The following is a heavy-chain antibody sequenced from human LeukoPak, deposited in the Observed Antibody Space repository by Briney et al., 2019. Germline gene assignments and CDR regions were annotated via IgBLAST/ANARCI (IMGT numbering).Heavy chain of an antibody. D-gene: IGHD5-12*01. J-gene: IGHJ4*02. Sequence: GGSLRLSCAASGFTFSSYSMNWVRQAPGKGLEWVSSISSSSSYIYYADSVKGRFTISRDNAKNSLYLQMNSLRAEDTAVYYCARNRGGSGYDFHLFDYWGQGTLVTVSS. CDR1: GFTFSSYS. CDR3: ARNRGGSGYDFHLFDY. CDR2: ISSSSSYI. V-gene: IGHV3-21*01.